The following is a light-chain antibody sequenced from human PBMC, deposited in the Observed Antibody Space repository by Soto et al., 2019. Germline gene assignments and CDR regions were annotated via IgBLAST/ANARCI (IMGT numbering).Light chain of an antibody. CDR1: QSVNSRS. J-gene: IGKJ1*01. CDR3: VQFEDPPATWA. V-gene: IGKV3-20*01. Sequence: EIVWTQSPGTLSLAPGDRATLSCRARQSVNSRSLAWYQHKPGQAPRLLIYGASIRATGIPARFSGSASVADVTRSIAILEPEAAAVSYCVQFEDPPATWAFGQGNKVDI. CDR2: GAS.